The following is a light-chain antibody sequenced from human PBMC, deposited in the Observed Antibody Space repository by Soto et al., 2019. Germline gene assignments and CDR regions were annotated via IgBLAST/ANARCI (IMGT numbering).Light chain of an antibody. V-gene: IGLV2-11*01. CDR1: SSDVGGYNY. Sequence: QSALTQPRSVSGSPGQSVTISCTGTSSDVGGYNYVSWYQQHPGKAPKLMIYDVSKRPSGVPDRFSGSKSGNTASLTISGLQAEDEADYYCQVWDSSSDHVVFGGGTQLTVL. CDR2: DVS. J-gene: IGLJ2*01. CDR3: QVWDSSSDHVV.